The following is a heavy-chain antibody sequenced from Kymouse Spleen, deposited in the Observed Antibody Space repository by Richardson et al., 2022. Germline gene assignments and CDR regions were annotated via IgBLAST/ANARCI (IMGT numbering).Heavy chain of an antibody. CDR2: IYYSGST. D-gene: IGHD1-26*01. J-gene: IGHJ4*02. CDR3: ARLGVGATTGDY. V-gene: IGHV4-39*01. Sequence: QLQLQESGPGLVKPSETLSLTCTVSGGSISSSSYYWGWIRQPPGKGLEWIGSIYYSGSTYYNPSLKSRVTISVDTSKNQFSLKLSSVTAADTAVYYCARLGVGATTGDYWGQGTLVTVSS. CDR1: GGSISSSSYY.